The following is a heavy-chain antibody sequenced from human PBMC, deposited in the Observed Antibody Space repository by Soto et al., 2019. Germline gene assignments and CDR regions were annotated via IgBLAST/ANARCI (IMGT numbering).Heavy chain of an antibody. CDR3: AKVDVSTAGSFDY. J-gene: IGHJ4*02. Sequence: GSLRLSCVAPGFNFSRNGLSWVRQAPGKGLEWVSTINPSGDSTFYADSVKGRFTISRDNSKNTVYLQMNSLSVGDTAVYLCAKVDVSTAGSFDYWGQGALVTVSS. D-gene: IGHD6-13*01. V-gene: IGHV3-23*01. CDR1: GFNFSRNG. CDR2: INPSGDST.